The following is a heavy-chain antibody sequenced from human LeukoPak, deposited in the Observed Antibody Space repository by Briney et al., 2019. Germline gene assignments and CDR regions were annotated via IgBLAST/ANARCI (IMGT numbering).Heavy chain of an antibody. V-gene: IGHV4-4*07. CDR3: ARHGPDTAMVDEYYFDY. CDR2: IYTSGST. D-gene: IGHD5-18*01. J-gene: IGHJ4*02. Sequence: SETLSLTCTVSGGSISSYYWSWIRQPPGKGLEWIGRIYTSGSTNYNPSLKSRVTMSVDTSKNQFSLKLSSVAAADTAVYYCARHGPDTAMVDEYYFDYWGQGTLVTVSS. CDR1: GGSISSYY.